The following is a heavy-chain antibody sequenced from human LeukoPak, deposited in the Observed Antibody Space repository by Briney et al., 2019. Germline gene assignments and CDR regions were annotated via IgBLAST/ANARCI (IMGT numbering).Heavy chain of an antibody. CDR3: TAIREYCDSAGCYSPYSYYYMDV. CDR2: IKTKQDGGTT. J-gene: IGHJ6*03. Sequence: PGGSLRLACAASGFTFGNAWMNWVRQAPGKGLEWVGRIKTKQDGGTTDYATPVKGRFTISRDDSRNTLYLQMNSLRTDDTAIYYCTAIREYCDSAGCYSPYSYYYMDVWGKGTTVAVSS. D-gene: IGHD2-15*01. V-gene: IGHV3-15*01. CDR1: GFTFGNAW.